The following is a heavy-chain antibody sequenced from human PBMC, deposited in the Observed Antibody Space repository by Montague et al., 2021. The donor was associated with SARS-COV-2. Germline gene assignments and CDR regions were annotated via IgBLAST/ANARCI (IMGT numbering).Heavy chain of an antibody. CDR1: GGSFSNYY. V-gene: IGHV4-34*01. CDR3: ARGRRTVVVPGAGPHCRAFDI. D-gene: IGHD2-2*01. CDR2: VNQSGTT. Sequence: SETLSLTCAISGGSFSNYYWSWIRQPPGKGLEWIGEVNQSGTTICNPSVTSGVTISEDTSKNQVYLRLNSVTAADTAVCYCARGRRTVVVPGAGPHCRAFDIWGQGTMVTVSS. J-gene: IGHJ3*02.